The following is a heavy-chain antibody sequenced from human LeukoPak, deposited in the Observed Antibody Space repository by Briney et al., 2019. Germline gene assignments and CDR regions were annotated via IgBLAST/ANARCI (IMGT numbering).Heavy chain of an antibody. CDR2: ISYDGSKK. CDR3: ARANGQLWTTPDY. J-gene: IGHJ4*02. CDR1: GFTFSSYG. V-gene: IGHV3-30*03. Sequence: GRSLRLSCAASGFTFSSYGMHWVRQPQGEGLEWVAVISYDGSKKSSAESVKGRFTISRDNSKNTLYLQMDSLRPEDTAVYFCARANGQLWTTPDYWGQGTLVTISS. D-gene: IGHD5-18*01.